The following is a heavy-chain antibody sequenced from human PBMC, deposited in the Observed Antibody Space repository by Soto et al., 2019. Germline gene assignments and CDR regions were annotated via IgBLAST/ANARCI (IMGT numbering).Heavy chain of an antibody. CDR1: GSIFRGYG. D-gene: IGHD2-15*01. V-gene: IGHV3-23*01. J-gene: IGHJ6*02. CDR2: ISGSGGST. CDR3: AKSVVAATPQGSYYYGMDV. Sequence: GGSLRLSCAASGSIFRGYGMHWVRQAPGKGLEWVSAISGSGGSTYYADSVKGRFTISRDNSKNTLYLQMNSLRAEDTAVYYCAKSVVAATPQGSYYYGMDVWGQGTTVTVSS.